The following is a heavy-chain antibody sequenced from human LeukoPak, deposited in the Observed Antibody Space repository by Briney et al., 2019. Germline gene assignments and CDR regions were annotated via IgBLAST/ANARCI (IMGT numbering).Heavy chain of an antibody. CDR2: ISSGGTNI. J-gene: IGHJ4*02. D-gene: IGHD2-2*03. V-gene: IGHV3-21*01. Sequence: GGSLRLSCAAYGFTFSIYSMNWVRQAPGKGLEWVSCISSGGTNIYYADSVRGRFTISRDNAKNSLYLQMNSLRAEDTAVYYCARVGGYCSSVSNCYGDYWGQGTPVTVSS. CDR1: GFTFSIYS. CDR3: ARVGGYCSSVSNCYGDY.